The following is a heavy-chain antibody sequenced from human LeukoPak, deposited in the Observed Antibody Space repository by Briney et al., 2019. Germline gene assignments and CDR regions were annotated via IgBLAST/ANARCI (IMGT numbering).Heavy chain of an antibody. V-gene: IGHV1-2*02. CDR1: GYTFTAYF. CDR2: INSNSGGT. CDR3: ARVEDLYYFDY. Sequence: ASVTVSCTASGYTFTAYFIHWVRQAPGQGREWMGWINSNSGGTNYAQNFQGRVTMTSDTSINTVYMQLSGLASDDTAVYYCARVEDLYYFDYWGQGTLVTVSS. J-gene: IGHJ4*02.